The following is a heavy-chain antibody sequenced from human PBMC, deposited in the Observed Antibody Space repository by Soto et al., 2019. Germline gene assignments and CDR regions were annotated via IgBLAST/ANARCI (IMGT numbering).Heavy chain of an antibody. CDR2: IYPSNSNT. Sequence: GESLKISCKGSGYAFTSYWIGWVRQMPGQGLEWMGIIYPSNSNTRCSPSFQGQVTISADKSISTAYLQWSSLKAPDTAMYYCARHAPVVKDALNWGKFYYYGMDVWGQGTTVTVSS. CDR1: GYAFTSYW. J-gene: IGHJ6*02. V-gene: IGHV5-51*01. CDR3: ARHAPVVKDALNWGKFYYYGMDV. D-gene: IGHD3-16*01.